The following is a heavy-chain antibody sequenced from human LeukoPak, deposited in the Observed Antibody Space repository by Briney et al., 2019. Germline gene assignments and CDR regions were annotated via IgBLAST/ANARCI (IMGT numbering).Heavy chain of an antibody. D-gene: IGHD4-23*01. V-gene: IGHV4-31*03. CDR1: GGSISSGGYY. CDR2: IYYSGST. CDR3: GRNGGNSALAAFDI. J-gene: IGHJ3*02. Sequence: PSQTLSLTCTVSGGSISSGGYYWSWIRQHPGKGLEWLAYIYYSGSTYYNPSLKSRVTISVDTSKNQFSLKLSSVTAADTAVYYCGRNGGNSALAAFDIWGQGTMVTVSS.